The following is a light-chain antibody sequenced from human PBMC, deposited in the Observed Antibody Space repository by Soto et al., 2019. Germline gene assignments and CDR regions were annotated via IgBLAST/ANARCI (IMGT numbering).Light chain of an antibody. V-gene: IGKV3-11*01. Sequence: EIVLTQSPATLSLSPGERATLSCRASQSVSNYLAWYQQKPGQAPRLLIYDASNRATDIPARFSGSGSGTDFTLTISSLEPEDFAVYYCQQYGSSPVFGQGTKVDIK. J-gene: IGKJ1*01. CDR1: QSVSNY. CDR2: DAS. CDR3: QQYGSSPV.